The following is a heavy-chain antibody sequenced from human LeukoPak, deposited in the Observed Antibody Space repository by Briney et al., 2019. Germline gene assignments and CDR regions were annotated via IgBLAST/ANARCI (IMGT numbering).Heavy chain of an antibody. Sequence: SETLSLTCTVSGGSISSSSYYWSWIRQPPGKGLEWIGSIYYSGSTYYNPSLKSRVTISVDTSKNQFSLKLSSVTAADTAVYYCASTYYDFWSGYYAYFDYWGQGTLVTVSS. CDR1: GGSISSSSYY. J-gene: IGHJ4*02. V-gene: IGHV4-39*01. CDR2: IYYSGST. CDR3: ASTYYDFWSGYYAYFDY. D-gene: IGHD3-3*01.